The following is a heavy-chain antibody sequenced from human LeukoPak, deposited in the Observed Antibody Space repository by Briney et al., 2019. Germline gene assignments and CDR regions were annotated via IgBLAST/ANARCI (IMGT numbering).Heavy chain of an antibody. Sequence: GGSLRLSCAASGFTFSSYAMSWVRQAPGKGLEWVSAISGSGGSTYYADSVKGRFTISRDNSKNTLYLQMNSLRAEDTAVYYCAKVHDFWSGYYSPPDYWGQGTLVTVSS. D-gene: IGHD3-3*01. CDR3: AKVHDFWSGYYSPPDY. J-gene: IGHJ4*02. CDR2: ISGSGGST. CDR1: GFTFSSYA. V-gene: IGHV3-23*01.